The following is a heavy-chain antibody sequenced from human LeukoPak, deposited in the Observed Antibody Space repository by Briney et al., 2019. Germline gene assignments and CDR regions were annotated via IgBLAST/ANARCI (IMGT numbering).Heavy chain of an antibody. Sequence: ASVKVSCTASGYTFTGYYMHWVRQAPGQGLEWMGWINPNSGGTNYAQKFQGRVTMTRDTSISTAYMELSRLRSDDTAVYYCARDLRATWDAFDIWGQGTMVTVSS. CDR2: INPNSGGT. CDR3: ARDLRATWDAFDI. CDR1: GYTFTGYY. J-gene: IGHJ3*02. V-gene: IGHV1-2*02.